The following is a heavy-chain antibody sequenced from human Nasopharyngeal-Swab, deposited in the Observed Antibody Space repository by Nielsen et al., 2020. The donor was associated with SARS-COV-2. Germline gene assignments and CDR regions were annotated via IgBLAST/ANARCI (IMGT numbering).Heavy chain of an antibody. D-gene: IGHD3-3*01. CDR1: GYTFTSYA. Sequence: ASVKVSCKASGYTFTSYAMNWVRQAPGQGLEWMGWINTNTGNPTYAQGFTGRFVFSLDTSVSTAYLQISSLKAEDTAVYYCARPDPHYDLWSGYYNNYGMDVWGQGTTVTVSS. J-gene: IGHJ6*02. CDR2: INTNTGNP. V-gene: IGHV7-4-1*02. CDR3: ARPDPHYDLWSGYYNNYGMDV.